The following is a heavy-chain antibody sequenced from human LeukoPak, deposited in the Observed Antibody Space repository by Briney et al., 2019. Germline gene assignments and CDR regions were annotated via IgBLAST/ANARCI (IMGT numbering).Heavy chain of an antibody. CDR3: ARGREVVMVNIDY. CDR1: GFTFDDYA. J-gene: IGHJ4*02. V-gene: IGHV3-9*01. D-gene: IGHD2-21*01. Sequence: QPGRSLRLSCAASGFTFDDYAMHWVRQAPGKGLEWVSGISWNSGSIGYADSVKGRFTISRDNAKNSLHLQMNSLRAEDTAVYYCARGREVVMVNIDYWGQGTLVTVSS. CDR2: ISWNSGSI.